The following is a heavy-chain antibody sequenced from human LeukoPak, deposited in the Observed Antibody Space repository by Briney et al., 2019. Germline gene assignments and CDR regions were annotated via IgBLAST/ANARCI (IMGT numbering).Heavy chain of an antibody. V-gene: IGHV1-2*02. D-gene: IGHD2-2*01. Sequence: ASVTVSCKASGYTFTGYYMHWVRQAPGQGLEWMGWINPNSGGTNYAQKFQGRVTMTRGTSISTAYMELSRLRSDDTAVYYCARDEDQLLVFDYWGQGTLVTVSS. CDR1: GYTFTGYY. CDR3: ARDEDQLLVFDY. CDR2: INPNSGGT. J-gene: IGHJ4*02.